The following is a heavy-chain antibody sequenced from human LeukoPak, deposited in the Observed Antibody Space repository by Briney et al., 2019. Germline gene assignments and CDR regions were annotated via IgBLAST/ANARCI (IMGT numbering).Heavy chain of an antibody. D-gene: IGHD3-22*01. CDR2: MYSSESF. CDR1: GDSISSSNG. V-gene: IGHV4-28*05. CDR3: VSGPNYYDSSGYYRAESFPY. J-gene: IGHJ1*01. Sequence: SETLSLTCAVSGDSISSSNGWGWIRQPPGKGREGIGYMYSSESFYYKPALRGRVTRSVDTSKNQFSLRLDSVTAVDTAVYYCVSGPNYYDSSGYYRAESFPYWGQGPLVTVSS.